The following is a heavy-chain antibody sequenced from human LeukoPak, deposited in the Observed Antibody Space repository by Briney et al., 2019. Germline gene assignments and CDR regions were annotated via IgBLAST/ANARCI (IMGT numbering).Heavy chain of an antibody. CDR3: ARGFIHYYDSSGYFDY. V-gene: IGHV4-59*01. Sequence: PSETLSLTCTVSGGSISSYYWNWIRQPPGKGLEWIGYIYYSGSTNYNPSLKSRVTISVDTSKNQFSLKLSSVTAADTAVYYCARGFIHYYDSSGYFDYWGQGTLVTVSS. CDR1: GGSISSYY. D-gene: IGHD3-22*01. J-gene: IGHJ4*02. CDR2: IYYSGST.